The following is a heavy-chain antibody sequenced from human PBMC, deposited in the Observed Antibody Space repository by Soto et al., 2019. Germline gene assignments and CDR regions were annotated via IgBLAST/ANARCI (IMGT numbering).Heavy chain of an antibody. CDR2: ISAYNGNT. Sequence: QVQLVQSGAEVKKPGASVKVSCKASGYTFASYGISWVRQAPGQGLEWMGWISAYNGNTNYAQKLQGRVTMTTDTPTRTAYMELRSLRSYDTAVYYCARDTGWDPTDYWGQGPLVTVSS. J-gene: IGHJ4*02. D-gene: IGHD1-26*01. CDR3: ARDTGWDPTDY. V-gene: IGHV1-18*01. CDR1: GYTFASYG.